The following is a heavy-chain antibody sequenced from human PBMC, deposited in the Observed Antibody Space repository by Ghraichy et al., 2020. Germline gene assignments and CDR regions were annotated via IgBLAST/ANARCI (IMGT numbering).Heavy chain of an antibody. Sequence: GGSLRLSCAASGFTFSSYGMHWVRQAPGKGLEWVAVISYDGSNKYYADSVKGRFTISRDNSKNTLYLQMNSLRAEDTAVYYCAKERWLKSGTLDYWGQGTLVTVSS. J-gene: IGHJ4*02. CDR1: GFTFSSYG. D-gene: IGHD5-24*01. CDR2: ISYDGSNK. V-gene: IGHV3-30*18. CDR3: AKERWLKSGTLDY.